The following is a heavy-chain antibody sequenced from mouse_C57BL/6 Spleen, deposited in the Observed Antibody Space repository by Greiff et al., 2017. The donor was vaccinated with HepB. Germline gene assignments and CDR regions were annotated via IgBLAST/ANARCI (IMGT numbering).Heavy chain of an antibody. Sequence: DVMLVESGEGLVKPGGSLKLSCAASGFTFSSYAMSWVRQTPEKRLEWVAYISSGGDYIYYADTVKGRFTISRDNARNTLYLQMSSLKSDDTAMYYCTRDGYGFSYYAMDYWGQGTSVTVSS. CDR1: GFTFSSYA. J-gene: IGHJ4*01. CDR3: TRDGYGFSYYAMDY. V-gene: IGHV5-9-1*02. CDR2: ISSGGDYI. D-gene: IGHD1-1*01.